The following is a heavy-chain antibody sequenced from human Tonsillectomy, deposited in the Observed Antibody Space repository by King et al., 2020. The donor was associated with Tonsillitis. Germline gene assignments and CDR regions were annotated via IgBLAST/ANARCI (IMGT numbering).Heavy chain of an antibody. CDR1: GGSISSGDYY. CDR2: ISYSGIT. CDR3: AREGPGDCSTTSCYFDY. Sequence: VQLQESGPGLVKPSQTLSLSCTVSGGSISSGDYYWTWIRQPPGKGLDWIGYISYSGITFYNPSLKSRVTISMDTSKNQFSLNLRSVTAADTAVYYCAREGPGDCSTTSCYFDYWGQGTLVTVSS. V-gene: IGHV4-30-4*01. D-gene: IGHD2-2*01. J-gene: IGHJ4*02.